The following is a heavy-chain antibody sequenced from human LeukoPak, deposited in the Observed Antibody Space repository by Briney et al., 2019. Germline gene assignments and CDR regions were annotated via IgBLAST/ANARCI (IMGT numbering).Heavy chain of an antibody. Sequence: GASVKVSCKASGGTFSSYAISWVRQAPGQGLEWMGGIIPIFGTANYAQKFQGRVTMTRDTSTSTVYMELSSLRSEDTAVYYCARDLVVRGVSGMDVWGQGTTVTVSS. CDR1: GGTFSSYA. CDR3: ARDLVVRGVSGMDV. V-gene: IGHV1-69*05. J-gene: IGHJ6*02. D-gene: IGHD3-10*01. CDR2: IIPIFGTA.